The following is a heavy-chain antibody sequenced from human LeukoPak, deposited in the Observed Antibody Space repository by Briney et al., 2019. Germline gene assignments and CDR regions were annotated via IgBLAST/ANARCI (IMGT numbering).Heavy chain of an antibody. V-gene: IGHV3-21*01. CDR2: ISSSSSYI. CDR3: ARDSPSAYYFDY. J-gene: IGHJ4*02. Sequence: GGSLRLSCAASGFTFSSYSMNWVRQAAGKGLEWVSSISSSSSYIYYAGPVKGRFTISRDNAKNSLYLQMNSLRAEDTAVYYCARDSPSAYYFDYWGQGTLVTVSS. D-gene: IGHD6-19*01. CDR1: GFTFSSYS.